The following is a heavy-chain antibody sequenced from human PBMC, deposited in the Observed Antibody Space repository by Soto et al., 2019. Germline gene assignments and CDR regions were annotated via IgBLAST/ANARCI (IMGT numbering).Heavy chain of an antibody. J-gene: IGHJ4*02. CDR3: ARTLRVVTATDYRPSLGF. CDR2: ISAYNGNT. V-gene: IGHV1-18*01. CDR1: GYTFTSYG. Sequence: QVQLVQSGAEVKKPGASVKVSCKASGYTFTSYGISWVRQAPGQGLEWMGWISAYNGNTNYAQKLQGRVTMTTDTSTSTAYMELRSLRSDDTAVYYCARTLRVVTATDYRPSLGFWGQGTLVTVSS. D-gene: IGHD2-21*02.